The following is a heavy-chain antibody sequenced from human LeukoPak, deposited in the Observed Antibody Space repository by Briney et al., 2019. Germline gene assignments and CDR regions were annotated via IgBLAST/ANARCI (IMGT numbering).Heavy chain of an antibody. CDR3: ARDFPNSDYYYGMDV. CDR1: GFTVSSNY. Sequence: HPGGSLRLSCAASGFTVSSNYMSWVRQAPGKGLEWVSVIYSGGSTYYADSVKGRFTISRDNSKNTLYLRMNSLRVEDTAVYYCARDFPNSDYYYGMDVWGQGTTVTVSS. D-gene: IGHD4-23*01. V-gene: IGHV3-53*01. J-gene: IGHJ6*02. CDR2: IYSGGST.